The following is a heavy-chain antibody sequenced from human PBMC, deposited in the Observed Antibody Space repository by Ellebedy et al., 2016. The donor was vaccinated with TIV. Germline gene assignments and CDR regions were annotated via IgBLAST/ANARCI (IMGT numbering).Heavy chain of an antibody. CDR1: GFTFSSYA. CDR2: ISGSGGST. J-gene: IGHJ1*01. V-gene: IGHV3-23*01. D-gene: IGHD1-14*01. CDR3: AKDISNRRVVAKYFQH. Sequence: PGGSLRLSCAASGFTFSSYAMSRVRQAPGKGLEWVSAISGSGGSTYYADSVKGRFTISRDNSKNTLYLQMNSLRAEDTAVYYCAKDISNRRVVAKYFQHWGQGTLVTVSS.